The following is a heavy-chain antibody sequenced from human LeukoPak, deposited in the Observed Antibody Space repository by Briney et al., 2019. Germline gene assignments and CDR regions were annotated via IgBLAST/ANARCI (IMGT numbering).Heavy chain of an antibody. Sequence: PGGSLRLSCAASGFTFSSYAMHWVLQAPGKGLEWVAVISYDGSNKYYADSVKGRFTISRDNSKNTLYLQMNSLRAEDTAVYYCARDRSDSSGYYYPLDYWGQGTLVTVSS. J-gene: IGHJ4*02. CDR3: ARDRSDSSGYYYPLDY. CDR1: GFTFSSYA. CDR2: ISYDGSNK. V-gene: IGHV3-30-3*01. D-gene: IGHD3-22*01.